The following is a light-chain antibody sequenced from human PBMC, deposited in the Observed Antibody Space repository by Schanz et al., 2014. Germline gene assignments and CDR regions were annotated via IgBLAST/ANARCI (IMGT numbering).Light chain of an antibody. V-gene: IGKV1-5*01. CDR2: DGS. J-gene: IGKJ1*01. CDR1: QSIGTW. Sequence: DVQMTQSPSTLSASVGDRVTITCRASQSIGTWLAWYQQKPGKVPKLLIYDGSTLESGVSSRFSGSGSGTEFTLTINSLQPDDFATYYCQQANSLPWTFGQGTKVEVK. CDR3: QQANSLPWT.